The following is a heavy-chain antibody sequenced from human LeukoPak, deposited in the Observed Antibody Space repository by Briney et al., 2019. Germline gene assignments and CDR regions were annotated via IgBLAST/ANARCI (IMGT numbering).Heavy chain of an antibody. D-gene: IGHD2-21*02. CDR1: GGSFSGYY. V-gene: IGHV4-34*01. J-gene: IGHJ6*02. Sequence: SETLSLTCAVYGGSFSGYYWSWIRQPPGKGLEWIGEINHSGSTNYNPSLKSRVTISVDTSKNQFSLKLSSVTAADTAVYYCARIGAYCGADCGRFDGMDVWGQGTTVTVSS. CDR3: ARIGAYCGADCGRFDGMDV. CDR2: INHSGST.